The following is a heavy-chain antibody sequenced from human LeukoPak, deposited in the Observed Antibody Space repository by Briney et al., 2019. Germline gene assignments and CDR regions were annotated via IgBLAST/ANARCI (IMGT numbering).Heavy chain of an antibody. V-gene: IGHV4-4*07. Sequence: SETLSLTCTVSGGSISSYYWSWIRQPAGKGLEWIGRIYTSGSTNYNPSLKSRVTMSVDTSKNQFSLKLGSVTAADTAVYYCARALGYYDSSGYSYFDYWGQGTLVTVSS. CDR1: GGSISSYY. J-gene: IGHJ4*02. D-gene: IGHD3-22*01. CDR3: ARALGYYDSSGYSYFDY. CDR2: IYTSGST.